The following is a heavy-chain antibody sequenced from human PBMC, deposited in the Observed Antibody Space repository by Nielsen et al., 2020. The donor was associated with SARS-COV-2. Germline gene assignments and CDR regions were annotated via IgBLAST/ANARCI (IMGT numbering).Heavy chain of an antibody. V-gene: IGHV1-18*04. CDR2: ISAYNGNT. CDR1: GYTFTSYG. J-gene: IGHJ6*03. CDR3: ARADKQLVQYYYYYYMDV. Sequence: ASVKVSCKASGYTFTSYGISWVRQAPGQGLEWMGWISAYNGNTNYAQKLRGRVTMTTDTSTSTAYMELRSLRSDDTAVYYCARADKQLVQYYYYYYMDVWGKGTTVTVSS. D-gene: IGHD6-6*01.